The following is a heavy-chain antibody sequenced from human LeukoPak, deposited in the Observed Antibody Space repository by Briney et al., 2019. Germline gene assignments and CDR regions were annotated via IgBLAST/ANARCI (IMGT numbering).Heavy chain of an antibody. CDR2: IYTSGST. V-gene: IGHV4-61*02. Sequence: PSQTLSLTCTVSGGSIGSGSYYWSWIRQPAGKGLEWIGRIYTSGSTNYNPSLKSRVTISVDTSKNQFSLKLSSVTAADTAVYYCAGSTTWIQPYRFFDYWGQGTLVTVSS. CDR1: GGSIGSGSYY. CDR3: AGSTTWIQPYRFFDY. J-gene: IGHJ4*02. D-gene: IGHD5-18*01.